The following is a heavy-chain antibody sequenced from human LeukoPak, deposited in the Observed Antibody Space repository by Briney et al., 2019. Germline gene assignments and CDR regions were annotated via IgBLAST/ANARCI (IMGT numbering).Heavy chain of an antibody. D-gene: IGHD2-2*01. CDR1: GFTFSSYW. CDR3: GSFGDCSSTSCFSLDY. J-gene: IGHJ4*02. V-gene: IGHV3-7*01. CDR2: IKQDGSEK. Sequence: GGSLRLSCAASGFTFSSYWMNWVRQAPGKGLEWVANIKQDGSEKYYVDSVKGRFTISRDNAKNSLYLQMNSLRAEDTAVYYCGSFGDCSSTSCFSLDYWGQGTLVTVSS.